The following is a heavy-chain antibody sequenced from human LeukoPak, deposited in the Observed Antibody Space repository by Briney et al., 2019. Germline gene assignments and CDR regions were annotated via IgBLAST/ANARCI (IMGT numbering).Heavy chain of an antibody. CDR2: ISWNSGSI. CDR1: GFTFDDYA. V-gene: IGHV3-9*01. CDR3: AKGGTYYYDSSGLKIDY. D-gene: IGHD3-22*01. Sequence: GRSLRLSCAASGFTFDDYAMHWVRQAPGKGLEWVSGISWNSGSIGYADSVKGRFTISRDNAKNSLYLQMNSLRAEDTALYYCAKGGTYYYDSSGLKIDYWGQGTLVTVSS. J-gene: IGHJ4*02.